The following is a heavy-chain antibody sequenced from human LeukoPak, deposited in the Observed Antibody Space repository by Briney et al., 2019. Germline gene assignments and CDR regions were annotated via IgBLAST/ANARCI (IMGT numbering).Heavy chain of an antibody. CDR1: GYTFTSYD. Sequence: ASLKVSCKASGYTFTSYDINWVRQATGQGLEWRGWMNPNSGNTGYAQKFRGRVTMTRNTSISTAYMELSSLRSEDTAVYYCARGTYDSSGYYWSAYYYYGMDVWGQGTTVTVSS. J-gene: IGHJ6*02. CDR2: MNPNSGNT. D-gene: IGHD3-22*01. V-gene: IGHV1-8*01. CDR3: ARGTYDSSGYYWSAYYYYGMDV.